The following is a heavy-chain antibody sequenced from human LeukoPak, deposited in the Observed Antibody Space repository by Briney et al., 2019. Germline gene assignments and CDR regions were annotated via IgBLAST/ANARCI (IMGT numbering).Heavy chain of an antibody. CDR1: GDSVSSNSAA. V-gene: IGHV6-1*01. J-gene: IGHJ4*02. CDR2: TYYRSEWYN. CDR3: SRELAWGPAGY. Sequence: SQTLSLTCAISGDSVSSNSAAWGWIRQSPSRGLEWLGRTYYRSEWYNDYALSVESRITINPDTSKNQVSLQLTSVTPEDTAVYYCSRELAWGPAGYWGQGTLVTVSS. D-gene: IGHD2-2*01.